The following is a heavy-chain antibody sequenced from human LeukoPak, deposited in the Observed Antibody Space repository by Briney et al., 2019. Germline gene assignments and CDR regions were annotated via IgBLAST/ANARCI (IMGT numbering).Heavy chain of an antibody. Sequence: PGGSLRLSCAASGFTFSSYGMSWVRQAPGKGLEWVSSISSSSSYIYYADSVKGRFTISRDNAKNSLYLQMNSLRAEDTAVYYCASSRWLQSYSAFDIWGQGTMVTVSS. CDR2: ISSSSSYI. J-gene: IGHJ3*02. D-gene: IGHD5-24*01. CDR1: GFTFSSYG. V-gene: IGHV3-21*01. CDR3: ASSRWLQSYSAFDI.